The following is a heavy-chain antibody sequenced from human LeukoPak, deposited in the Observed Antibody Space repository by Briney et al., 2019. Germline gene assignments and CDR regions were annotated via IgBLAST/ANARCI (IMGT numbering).Heavy chain of an antibody. Sequence: SETLSLTCTVSGGSISSSSYYWGWIRQPPGRGLEWIGSIYYSGSTYYNPSLKSRVTISVDTSKNQFSLKLSSVTAADTAVYYCARGKDYYGSGRYRQRYNWFDPWGQGTLVTVSS. CDR2: IYYSGST. J-gene: IGHJ5*02. CDR1: GGSISSSSYY. V-gene: IGHV4-39*07. CDR3: ARGKDYYGSGRYRQRYNWFDP. D-gene: IGHD3-10*01.